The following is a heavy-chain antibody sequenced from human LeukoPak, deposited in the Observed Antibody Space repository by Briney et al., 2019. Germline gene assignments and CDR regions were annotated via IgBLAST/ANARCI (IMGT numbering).Heavy chain of an antibody. V-gene: IGHV4-34*01. CDR2: INHSGST. CDR1: GGSFSGYY. Sequence: PSETLSLTCAVYGGSFSGYYWSWIRQPPGKGLEWIGEINHSGSTNYNPSLKSRVTISVDTSKNQFSLKLSSVTAADTAVYYCARRRTVRGVIFDYWGQGTLVTVSS. D-gene: IGHD3-10*01. CDR3: ARRRTVRGVIFDY. J-gene: IGHJ4*02.